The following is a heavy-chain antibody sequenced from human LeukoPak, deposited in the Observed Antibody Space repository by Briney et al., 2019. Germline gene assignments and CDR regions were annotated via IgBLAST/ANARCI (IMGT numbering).Heavy chain of an antibody. V-gene: IGHV3-7*04. J-gene: IGHJ3*02. CDR3: ARIRDGYTNDAFDI. CDR1: GFTFSDYW. CDR2: IKQDGSEK. Sequence: GGSLRLSCAASGFTFSDYWMSCVRQAPGKGLEWVADIKQDGSEKKYVDSVKGQFTISRDNAKNSLYLQMDSLRAGDTAVYYCARIRDGYTNDAFDIWGQGTMVTVSS. D-gene: IGHD5-24*01.